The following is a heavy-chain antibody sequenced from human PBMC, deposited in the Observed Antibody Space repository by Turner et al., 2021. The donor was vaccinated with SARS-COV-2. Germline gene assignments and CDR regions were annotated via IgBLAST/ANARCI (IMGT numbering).Heavy chain of an antibody. CDR2: IYYSGST. V-gene: IGHV4-39*02. J-gene: IGHJ6*02. CDR3: ATEMATISRYYYYGMDV. D-gene: IGHD5-12*01. CDR1: GGSISSSSYY. Sequence: QLQLQESGPGLVKPSETLSLTGTFPGGSISSSSYYWGWIRQPPGKGLEWIGSIYYSGSTYYNPSLKSRVTISVDTSKNQYSLKLSSVTAADTAVYYCATEMATISRYYYYGMDVWGQGTTVTVSS.